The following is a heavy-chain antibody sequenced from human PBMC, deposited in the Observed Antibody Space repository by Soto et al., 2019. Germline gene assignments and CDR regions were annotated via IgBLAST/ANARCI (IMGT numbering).Heavy chain of an antibody. D-gene: IGHD6-19*01. J-gene: IGHJ4*02. V-gene: IGHV4-4*02. CDR2: VFHTGGP. CDR1: SDSIAGENW. CDR3: ATLVSCVSGWMYYFAF. Sequence: QVQLQESGPGLVKPSETLSLTCTVSSDSIAGENWWRWVRQPPGLWLEWIGEVFHTGGPNYNPYLKTPVTIFMDKANDHYSFLLASLAAALTALYSCATLVSCVSGWMYYFAFWVQGALVSVSS.